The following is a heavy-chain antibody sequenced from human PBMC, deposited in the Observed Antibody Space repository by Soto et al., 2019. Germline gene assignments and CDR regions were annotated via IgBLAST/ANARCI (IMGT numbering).Heavy chain of an antibody. CDR3: ARHPGVTYFFDH. CDR2: INPSGGST. J-gene: IGHJ4*02. CDR1: GDTFTSHY. D-gene: IGHD2-21*02. Sequence: QVQLVQSGAEVKKPGASVKVSCKASGDTFTSHYMHWVRQAPGQGLEWMGIINPSGGSTSYAQKFQGRVPMTRDTSTSTVYMELSSLRSEDTAIYYCARHPGVTYFFDHWGQGTLVTVSS. V-gene: IGHV1-46*01.